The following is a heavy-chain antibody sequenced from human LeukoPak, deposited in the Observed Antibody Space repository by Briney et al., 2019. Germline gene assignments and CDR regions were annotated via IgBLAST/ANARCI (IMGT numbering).Heavy chain of an antibody. CDR3: AKVPVGWGLPNYFDY. CDR2: ISGSGGST. D-gene: IGHD1-26*01. V-gene: IGHV3-23*01. CDR1: GFTFSRYA. J-gene: IGHJ4*02. Sequence: PGGSLRLSCAASGFTFSRYAMSWVRQAPGKGLEWVSAISGSGGSTYYADSVKGRFTISRDNSKNTLYLQMNSLRAEDTAVYYCAKVPVGWGLPNYFDYWGQGTLVTVSS.